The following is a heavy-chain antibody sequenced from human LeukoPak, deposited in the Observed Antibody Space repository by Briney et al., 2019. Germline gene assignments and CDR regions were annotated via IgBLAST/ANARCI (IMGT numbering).Heavy chain of an antibody. J-gene: IGHJ5*02. CDR3: ARDPLLLWFGELFDNWFDP. D-gene: IGHD3-10*01. Sequence: ASVKVSCKASGYTFTSYGISWVRQAPGQGLEWMGWISAYNGNTNYAQKLQGRVTMTTDTSTSTAYMELRSLRSDDTAVYYCARDPLLLWFGELFDNWFDPWGQGTLVTVSS. V-gene: IGHV1-18*01. CDR2: ISAYNGNT. CDR1: GYTFTSYG.